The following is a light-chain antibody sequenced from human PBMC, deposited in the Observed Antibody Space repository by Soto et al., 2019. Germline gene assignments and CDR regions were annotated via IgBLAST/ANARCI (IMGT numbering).Light chain of an antibody. CDR3: QQYNSYSLT. CDR1: QSISSW. V-gene: IGKV1-5*01. J-gene: IGKJ4*01. CDR2: DAS. Sequence: DIQMSQSPSTLSASIGDKVTITCRATQSISSWLAWYQHKPGEAPKLLIYDASSLESGVPSRFSGSGSGTEFTLTISSLQPDDFATYYCQQYNSYSLTFGGGTKVDIK.